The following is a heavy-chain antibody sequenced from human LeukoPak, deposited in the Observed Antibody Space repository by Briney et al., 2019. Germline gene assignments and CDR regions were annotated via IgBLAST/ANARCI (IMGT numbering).Heavy chain of an antibody. D-gene: IGHD3-3*01. CDR3: ARGPGITIFGVARPRNWFDP. J-gene: IGHJ5*02. CDR1: GGSISSSSYY. V-gene: IGHV4-39*07. CDR2: INHSGST. Sequence: PSETLSLTCTVSGGSISSSSYYWGWVRQPPGKGLEWIGEINHSGSTNYNPSLKSRVTISVDTSKNQFSLKLSSVTAADTAVYYCARGPGITIFGVARPRNWFDPWGQGTLVTVSS.